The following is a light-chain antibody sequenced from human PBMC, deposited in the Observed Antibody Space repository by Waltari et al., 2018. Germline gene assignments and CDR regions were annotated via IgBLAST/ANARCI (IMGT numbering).Light chain of an antibody. J-gene: IGKJ3*01. V-gene: IGKV3-20*01. CDR1: QSVRSSY. Sequence: EIVFTQSPGTLSLSPGERATLSCRARQSVRSSYLAWYQQKPGQTPRLLIYGASSRATGIPDRFSGSGSGTDFTLTISRLEPEDFAVYYCQQYGSSPFGFGPGTKVDIK. CDR2: GAS. CDR3: QQYGSSPFG.